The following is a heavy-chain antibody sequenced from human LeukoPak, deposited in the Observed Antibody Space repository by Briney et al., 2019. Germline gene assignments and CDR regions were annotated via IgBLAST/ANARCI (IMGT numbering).Heavy chain of an antibody. V-gene: IGHV3-74*01. J-gene: IGHJ3*02. D-gene: IGHD3-16*01. Sequence: GGSLRLSCAASGFTFSNYWMHWVRQAPGKGLVWVSRIKSDGGTTSYADSVKGRFTISRDNAKNTLYLQMNSLRAEDTAVYYCTRRGAASDAFDIWGQGTMVTVSS. CDR3: TRRGAASDAFDI. CDR1: GFTFSNYW. CDR2: IKSDGGTT.